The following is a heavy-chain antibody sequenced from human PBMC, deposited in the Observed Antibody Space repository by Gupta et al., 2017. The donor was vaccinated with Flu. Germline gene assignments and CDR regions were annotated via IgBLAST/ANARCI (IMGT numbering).Heavy chain of an antibody. Sequence: QAPGKGLGWVAVISHDGSNYYHTDSVKGRFTISRDNSKNKLYLQMSSMRTEDTAVYYCAKDCRWDNNNYGMNVWGQGTTVTVSS. CDR3: AKDCRWDNNNYGMNV. V-gene: IGHV3-30*18. J-gene: IGHJ6*02. CDR2: ISHDGSNY. D-gene: IGHD1-26*01.